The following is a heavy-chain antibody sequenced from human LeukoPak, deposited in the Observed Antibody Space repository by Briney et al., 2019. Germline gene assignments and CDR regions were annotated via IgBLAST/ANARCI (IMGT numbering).Heavy chain of an antibody. Sequence: SETLSLICTVSGGSISSYYWSWIRQPPGKGLEWIGYIYYSGSTNYNPSLKSRVTISVDTSKNQFSLKLSSVTAADTAVYYCARDVYVLRFLEWPTVSTHFDHWGQGTLVTVSS. CDR2: IYYSGST. CDR3: ARDVYVLRFLEWPTVSTHFDH. V-gene: IGHV4-59*12. J-gene: IGHJ4*02. CDR1: GGSISSYY. D-gene: IGHD3-3*01.